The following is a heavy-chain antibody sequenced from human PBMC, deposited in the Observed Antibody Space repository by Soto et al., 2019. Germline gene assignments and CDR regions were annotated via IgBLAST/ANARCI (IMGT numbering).Heavy chain of an antibody. D-gene: IGHD1-1*01. CDR1: GFTVSSNY. Sequence: EVQLVETGGGLIQPGGSLRLSCAASGFTVSSNYMSWVRQAPGKGLEWVSVIYSGGSTYYADSVKGRFTISRDNSKNTLYLQMNSLRAEDTAVYYCARDVRRRAHPIYGMDVWGQGTTVTVSS. CDR2: IYSGGST. CDR3: ARDVRRRAHPIYGMDV. J-gene: IGHJ6*02. V-gene: IGHV3-53*02.